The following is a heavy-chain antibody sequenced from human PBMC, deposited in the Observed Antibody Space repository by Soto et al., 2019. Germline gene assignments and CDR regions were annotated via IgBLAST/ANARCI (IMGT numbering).Heavy chain of an antibody. J-gene: IGHJ4*02. CDR3: ARERDGGYGFYFDY. CDR1: GFTFSSYA. Sequence: PGGSLRLSCAASGFTFSSYAMHWVRQAPGKGLEWVAVISYDGSNKYYADSVKGRFTISRDNSKNTLYLQMNSLRAEDTAVYYCARERDGGYGFYFDYWGQGTLVTVSS. V-gene: IGHV3-30-3*01. D-gene: IGHD5-12*01. CDR2: ISYDGSNK.